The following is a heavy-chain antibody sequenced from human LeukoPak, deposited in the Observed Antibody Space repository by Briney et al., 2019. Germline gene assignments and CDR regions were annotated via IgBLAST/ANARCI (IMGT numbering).Heavy chain of an antibody. D-gene: IGHD4/OR15-4a*01. Sequence: GESLKISCNGSGYIFTSYWIGWVRQLPGKGLEWMGMIYPGDSDTRYSPSFQGHVTISADTSITTAYLQWSGLKASDTAMYYCARHIGLTTRYFDSWGQGTLVTVSS. CDR1: GYIFTSYW. J-gene: IGHJ4*02. V-gene: IGHV5-51*01. CDR2: IYPGDSDT. CDR3: ARHIGLTTRYFDS.